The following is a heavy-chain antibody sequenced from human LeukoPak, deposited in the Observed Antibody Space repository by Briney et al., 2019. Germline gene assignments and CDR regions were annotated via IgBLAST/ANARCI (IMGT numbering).Heavy chain of an antibody. CDR1: GFTFSSYA. CDR3: AKPEFYYYDSSGLWAFDI. Sequence: PGGSLRLSCAASGFTFSSYAMSWVRQAPGKGLVWVSGISGSGDTYYGDSVKGRFTISRDNSKNTLYLQMNSLRAEDTAVYYCAKPEFYYYDSSGLWAFDIWGQGTMVTVSS. J-gene: IGHJ3*02. D-gene: IGHD3-22*01. V-gene: IGHV3-23*01. CDR2: ISGSGDT.